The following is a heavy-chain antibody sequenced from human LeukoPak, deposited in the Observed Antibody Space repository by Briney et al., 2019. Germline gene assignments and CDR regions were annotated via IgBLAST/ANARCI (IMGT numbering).Heavy chain of an antibody. Sequence: PSETLSLTCAVYGGSFSGYYWSWIRQPPGKGLEWIGYIYYSGSTNYNPSLKSRVTISVDTSKNQFSLKLSSVTAADTAVYYCARERYYDSSGSLPSYYYYGMDVWGQGTTVTVSS. V-gene: IGHV4-59*01. D-gene: IGHD3-22*01. CDR3: ARERYYDSSGSLPSYYYYGMDV. CDR2: IYYSGST. J-gene: IGHJ6*02. CDR1: GGSFSGYY.